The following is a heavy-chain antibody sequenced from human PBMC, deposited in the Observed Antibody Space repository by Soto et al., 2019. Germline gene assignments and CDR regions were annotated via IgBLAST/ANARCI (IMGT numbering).Heavy chain of an antibody. CDR3: ARGLGSYDYVWGSYRIGAFDY. J-gene: IGHJ4*02. CDR2: IWYDGSNK. V-gene: IGHV3-33*01. Sequence: QVQLVESGGGVVQPGRSLRLSCAASGFTFSSYGMHWVRQAPGKGLEWVAVIWYDGSNKYYADSVKGRFTISRDNSKHTLYLQMNSLRAEDTAVYYCARGLGSYDYVWGSYRIGAFDYWGQGTLVTVSS. D-gene: IGHD3-16*02. CDR1: GFTFSSYG.